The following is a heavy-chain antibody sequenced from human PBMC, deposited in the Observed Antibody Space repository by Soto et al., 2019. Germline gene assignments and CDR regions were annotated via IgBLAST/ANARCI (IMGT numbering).Heavy chain of an antibody. CDR1: GGSISSSSYY. Sequence: QLQLQESGPGLVKPSETLSLTCTVSGGSISSSSYYWGWIRQPPGKGLEWIGSIYYSGSTYYNPSLKSRVTISVDTSKNQFSLKLSSVTAADTAVYYCARLRWTTVTTYFQHWGQGTLVTVSS. CDR2: IYYSGST. J-gene: IGHJ1*01. V-gene: IGHV4-39*01. CDR3: ARLRWTTVTTYFQH. D-gene: IGHD4-17*01.